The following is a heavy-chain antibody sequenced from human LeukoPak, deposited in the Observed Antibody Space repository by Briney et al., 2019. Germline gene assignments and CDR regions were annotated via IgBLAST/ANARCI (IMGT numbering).Heavy chain of an antibody. Sequence: GGSLRLSCAASGFTFSSYGMHWVRQAPGKGLEWVAVISYDGSNKYYADSVKGRFTISRDNSKNTLYLQMNSLRAEDTAVYYCAKDNHIRWLISPQGIDYWGQGTLVTVSS. CDR3: AKDNHIRWLISPQGIDY. V-gene: IGHV3-30*18. CDR2: ISYDGSNK. D-gene: IGHD5-12*01. CDR1: GFTFSSYG. J-gene: IGHJ4*02.